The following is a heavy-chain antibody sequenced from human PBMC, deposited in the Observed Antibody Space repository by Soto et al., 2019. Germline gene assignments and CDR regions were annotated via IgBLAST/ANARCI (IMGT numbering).Heavy chain of an antibody. Sequence: ASVKVSCKASGYTFTDHYINWVRQAPGHAPEYMGWIHPNSGETKYVERFQGRVTMTRDTSISTAYLELRRLTSDDTAVYYCARDLSRQSWKWFGPWGQGTRVTVSS. CDR3: ARDLSRQSWKWFGP. V-gene: IGHV1-2*02. CDR1: GYTFTDHY. J-gene: IGHJ5*02. D-gene: IGHD1-1*01. CDR2: IHPNSGET.